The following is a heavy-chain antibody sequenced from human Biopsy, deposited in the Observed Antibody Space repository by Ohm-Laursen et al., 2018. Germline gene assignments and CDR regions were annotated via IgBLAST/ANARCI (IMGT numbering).Heavy chain of an antibody. V-gene: IGHV3-11*04. J-gene: IGHJ4*02. D-gene: IGHD4-17*01. CDR3: AKSGIGTVTRHFDL. CDR2: ISSGATNT. CDR1: GFTFSDYF. Sequence: GSLRLSCSASGFTFSDYFMSWVRQAPGKGLEWILYISSGATNTNYADSAKGRFTISRDNAKNSLHLQMNSLRPEDTAVYYCAKSGIGTVTRHFDLWGQGTLVTVSS.